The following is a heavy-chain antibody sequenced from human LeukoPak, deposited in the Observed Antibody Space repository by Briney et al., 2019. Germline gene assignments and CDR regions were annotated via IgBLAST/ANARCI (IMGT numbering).Heavy chain of an antibody. D-gene: IGHD6-25*01. Sequence: GGSLRLSCGASGFSFRSYTMNWVRQPPGKGVEWVSNIGTSSTTIYYADSVKGRFTISRDNAKNSLYLQMNSLRADDTAVYYCARFAAGGSYYYYMDVWGKGTTVTVSS. CDR3: ARFAAGGSYYYYMDV. V-gene: IGHV3-48*01. CDR2: IGTSSTTI. CDR1: GFSFRSYT. J-gene: IGHJ6*03.